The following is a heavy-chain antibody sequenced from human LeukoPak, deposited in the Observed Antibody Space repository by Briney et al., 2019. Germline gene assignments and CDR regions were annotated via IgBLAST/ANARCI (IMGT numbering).Heavy chain of an antibody. CDR1: GFTFSSYA. Sequence: QPGRSLRLSCAASGFTFSSYAMHWVRQAPGKGLEWVAVISYDGNNKYYADSVKGRFTISRDNSKNTLYLQMNSLRAEDTAVYYCAREDRGTPDYWGQGTLVTVSS. V-gene: IGHV3-30-3*01. CDR2: ISYDGNNK. CDR3: AREDRGTPDY. J-gene: IGHJ4*02. D-gene: IGHD3-16*01.